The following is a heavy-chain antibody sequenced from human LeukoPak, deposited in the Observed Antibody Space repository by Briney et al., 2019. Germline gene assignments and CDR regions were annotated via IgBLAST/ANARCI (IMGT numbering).Heavy chain of an antibody. Sequence: PGGSLRLSCAASGFTVSSKYMSWVRQAPGKGLEWVSIIYSGGNTYYADSVKGRFTISRDNSKNTLYLQMNRLRPEDTAVYYCARGTVTAPDYWGQGTLVTVSS. J-gene: IGHJ4*02. CDR2: IYSGGNT. CDR1: GFTVSSKY. V-gene: IGHV3-53*01. CDR3: ARGTVTAPDY. D-gene: IGHD2-21*02.